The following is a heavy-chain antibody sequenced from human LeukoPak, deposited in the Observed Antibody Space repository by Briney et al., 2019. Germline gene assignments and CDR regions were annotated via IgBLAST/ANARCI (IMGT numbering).Heavy chain of an antibody. Sequence: PGGSLRLSCAASGFTCSNYWMSWVRQAPGKGREWVANIKEDGSEKYYVDSVKGRFTISRDNAKNSLYLQMNSLRAEDTAVYYCARDHEYRGSFLFDYWGQGTLVTVSS. CDR3: ARDHEYRGSFLFDY. J-gene: IGHJ4*02. CDR1: GFTCSNYW. V-gene: IGHV3-7*01. CDR2: IKEDGSEK. D-gene: IGHD1-26*01.